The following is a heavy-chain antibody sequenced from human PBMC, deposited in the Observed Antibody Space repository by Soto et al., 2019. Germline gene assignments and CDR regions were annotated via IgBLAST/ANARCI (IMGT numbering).Heavy chain of an antibody. CDR1: GGSFIGYY. D-gene: IGHD1-7*01. CDR2: INHSGST. J-gene: IGHJ4*02. V-gene: IGHV4-34*01. CDR3: XXXXXXNYYIDY. Sequence: QVQLQQWGAGLLKPSETLSLTCAVNGGSFIGYYWTWIRQPPGKGLEWIGEINHSGSTNYNPSLKSRVTISXXXSXXXXXXXXXXXXXXXXXXXXXXXXXXXNYYIDYWGQGTLVTVSS.